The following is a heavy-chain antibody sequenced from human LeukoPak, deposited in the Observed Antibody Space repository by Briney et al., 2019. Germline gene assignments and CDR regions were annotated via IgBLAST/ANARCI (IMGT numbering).Heavy chain of an antibody. CDR2: ITTDGGTT. CDR1: RPDFTIAW. V-gene: IGHV3-15*05. J-gene: IGHJ4*02. CDR3: ARDFSSSWSCFDY. D-gene: IGHD6-13*01. Sequence: GGSLRLSCAVSRPDFTIAWMSWVRQAPGKGLEWVGRITTDGGTTDYAAPVKGRFTISRDDAENTLYLQMNSLRAEDTALYYCARDFSSSWSCFDYWGQGTLVTVSS.